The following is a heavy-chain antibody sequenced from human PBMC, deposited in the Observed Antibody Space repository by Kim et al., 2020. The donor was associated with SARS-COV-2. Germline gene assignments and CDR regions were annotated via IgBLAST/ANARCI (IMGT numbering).Heavy chain of an antibody. V-gene: IGHV3-23*01. Sequence: GGSLRLSCAASGFTFSSYAMSWVRQAPGKGLEWVSAISGSGGSTYYADSVKGRFTISRDNSKNTLYLQMNSLRAEDTAVYYCAKVPIGYCSGGSCKAQGGWGQGTLVTVSS. CDR3: AKVPIGYCSGGSCKAQGG. CDR1: GFTFSSYA. CDR2: ISGSGGST. D-gene: IGHD2-15*01. J-gene: IGHJ4*02.